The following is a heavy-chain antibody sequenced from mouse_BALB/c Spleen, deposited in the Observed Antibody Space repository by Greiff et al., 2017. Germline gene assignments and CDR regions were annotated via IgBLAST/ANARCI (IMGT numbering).Heavy chain of an antibody. Sequence: EVQRVESGGGLVQPGGSLKLSCAASGFTFSSYGMSWVRQTPDKRLELVATINSNGGSTYYPDSVKGRFTISRDNAKNTLYLQMSSLKSEDTAMYYCARDDGYYFSWFAYWGQGTLVTVSA. J-gene: IGHJ3*01. CDR3: ARDDGYYFSWFAY. CDR2: INSNGGST. V-gene: IGHV5-6-3*01. CDR1: GFTFSSYG. D-gene: IGHD2-3*01.